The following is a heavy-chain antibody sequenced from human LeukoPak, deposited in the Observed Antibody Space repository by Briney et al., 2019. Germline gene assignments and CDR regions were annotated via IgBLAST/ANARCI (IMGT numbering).Heavy chain of an antibody. CDR2: IYHSGST. Sequence: SETLSLTCAVSGGSISSSNWWSWVRQPPGKGLEWIGEIYHSGSTNYNPSLKSRVTISVDKSKNQFSLKLSSATAADTAVYYCAKNYDILTGYSHWGQGTLVTVSS. CDR1: GGSISSSNW. V-gene: IGHV4-4*02. D-gene: IGHD3-9*01. CDR3: AKNYDILTGYSH. J-gene: IGHJ1*01.